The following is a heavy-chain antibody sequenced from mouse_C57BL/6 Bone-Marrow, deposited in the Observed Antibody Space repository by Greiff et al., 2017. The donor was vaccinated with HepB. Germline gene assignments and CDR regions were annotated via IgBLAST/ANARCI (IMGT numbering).Heavy chain of an antibody. D-gene: IGHD2-2*01. J-gene: IGHJ4*01. V-gene: IGHV14-4*01. Sequence: EVQLQQSGAELVRPGASVKLSCTASGFNIKDDYMHWVKQRPEQGLEWIGWIDPENGDTEYASKFQGKATITADTSSNTAYLQLSSLTSEDTAVYYCTTRGSMVTGYAMDYWGQGTSVTVSS. CDR3: TTRGSMVTGYAMDY. CDR1: GFNIKDDY. CDR2: IDPENGDT.